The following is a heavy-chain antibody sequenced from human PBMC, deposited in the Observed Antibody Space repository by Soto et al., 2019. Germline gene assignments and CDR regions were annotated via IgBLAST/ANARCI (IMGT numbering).Heavy chain of an antibody. CDR1: AYSSTTYW. CDR2: IYPIDSDT. CDR3: AGLAGEEAGIGALDV. V-gene: IGHV5-51*01. J-gene: IGHJ3*01. Sequence: LKISCEGSAYSSTTYWSGWVRQMPKKGLEWLGFIYPIDSDTSYSPSLQGQVTISADKSISTAYLQWSSLKASDTAMYYRAGLAGEEAGIGALDVWGQGTMVTVSS. D-gene: IGHD6-13*01.